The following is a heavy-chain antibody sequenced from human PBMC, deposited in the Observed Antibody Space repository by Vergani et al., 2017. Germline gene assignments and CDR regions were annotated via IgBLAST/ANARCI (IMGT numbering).Heavy chain of an antibody. Sequence: QLHLQESGPGLVKPSETLYLTFTVSGGSITSSSYYWGWIRQPPGKGLEWIGNIYHSGGAYYNPSLKGRVTISVDTSKNQFSLEVTSVTAADTEIYFCSRTGSFILRYFHWALWGQGTLVTVSS. CDR3: SRTGSFILRYFHWAL. D-gene: IGHD3-9*01. CDR1: GGSITSSSYY. J-gene: IGHJ4*02. V-gene: IGHV4-39*01. CDR2: IYHSGGA.